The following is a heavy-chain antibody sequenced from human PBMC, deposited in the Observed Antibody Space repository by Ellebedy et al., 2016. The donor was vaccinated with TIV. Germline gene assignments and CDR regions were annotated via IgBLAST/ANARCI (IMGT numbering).Heavy chain of an antibody. CDR1: GFTVSGDY. CDR2: MDAGGNT. V-gene: IGHV3-53*01. CDR3: AGGTY. Sequence: GESLKISCAASGFTVSGDYMSWVRQAPGKGLEWVSIMDAGGNTHYPDPVKGRFPVSRDNSKNTRYLQMNSLRAEDTAVYYCAGGTYWGQGTLVTVSS. J-gene: IGHJ4*02.